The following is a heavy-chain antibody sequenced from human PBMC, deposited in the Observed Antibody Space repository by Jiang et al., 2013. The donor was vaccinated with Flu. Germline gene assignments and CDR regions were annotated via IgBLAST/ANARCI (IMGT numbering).Heavy chain of an antibody. CDR3: ASFRDFWSGYSPLDY. CDR1: GYTFTGYY. Sequence: QLVESGAEVKKPGASVKVSCKASGYTFTGYYMHWVRQAPGQGLEWMGWINPNSGGTNYAQKFQGRVTMTRDTSISTAYMELSRLRSDDTAVYYCASFRDFWSGYSPLDYWGQGTLVTVSS. D-gene: IGHD3-3*01. CDR2: INPNSGGT. J-gene: IGHJ4*02. V-gene: IGHV1-2*02.